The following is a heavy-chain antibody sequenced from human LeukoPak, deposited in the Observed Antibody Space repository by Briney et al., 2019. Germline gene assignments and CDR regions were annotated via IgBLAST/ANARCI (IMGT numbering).Heavy chain of an antibody. V-gene: IGHV3-23*01. CDR2: ITSSGGTT. Sequence: QSGGSLRLSCAASGFTFSTYAMSWVRQAPGKGLEWVSSITSSGGTTFYPDSVKGRFTISRDNSKNTLYLQVNSLRAEDTAVYYCARDRPNYYDSSGHYYRRNGDYWGQGTLVTVSS. J-gene: IGHJ4*02. CDR3: ARDRPNYYDSSGHYYRRNGDY. D-gene: IGHD3-22*01. CDR1: GFTFSTYA.